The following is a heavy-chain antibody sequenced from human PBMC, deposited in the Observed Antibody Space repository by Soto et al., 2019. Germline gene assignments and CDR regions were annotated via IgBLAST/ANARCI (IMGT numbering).Heavy chain of an antibody. CDR2: INPNSGGT. CDR3: ARSDSGSYYPFDY. J-gene: IGHJ4*02. CDR1: GYTFTGYY. Sequence: GASVKVSCKASGYTFTGYYMHWVRQAPGQGLEWMGWINPNSGGTNYAQKFQGRVTMTRDTSISTAYMELSRLRSDDTAVYYCARSDSGSYYPFDYWGQGTLVTVSS. V-gene: IGHV1-2*02. D-gene: IGHD1-26*01.